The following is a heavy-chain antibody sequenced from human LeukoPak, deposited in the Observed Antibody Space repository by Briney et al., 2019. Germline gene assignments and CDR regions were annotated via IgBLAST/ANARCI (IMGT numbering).Heavy chain of an antibody. CDR2: IYSGGTT. D-gene: IGHD6-13*01. CDR1: GFIVSSNY. Sequence: GGSLSPARAASGFIVSSNYMSWVRQAPGKGLEWVSVIYSGGTTYYADSVKGRFSISRDNSKNTLYLQMNSLRAEDTAVYYCATVIAYSSSARHFDYWGQGTLVSVSS. J-gene: IGHJ4*02. V-gene: IGHV3-53*01. CDR3: ATVIAYSSSARHFDY.